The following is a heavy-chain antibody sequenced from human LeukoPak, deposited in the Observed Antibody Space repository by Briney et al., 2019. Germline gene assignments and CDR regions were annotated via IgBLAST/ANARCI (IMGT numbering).Heavy chain of an antibody. CDR2: IYYSGST. Sequence: PSETLSLTCTVPGGSIISNNHYWSWIRQHPGKGLEWIGYIYYSGSTYYNPSLKSRVTISVDTSKNQFSLKLSSVTAADTAVYYCARDKRGLFDYWGQGTLVTVSS. D-gene: IGHD5-24*01. V-gene: IGHV4-31*03. CDR3: ARDKRGLFDY. J-gene: IGHJ4*02. CDR1: GGSIISNNHY.